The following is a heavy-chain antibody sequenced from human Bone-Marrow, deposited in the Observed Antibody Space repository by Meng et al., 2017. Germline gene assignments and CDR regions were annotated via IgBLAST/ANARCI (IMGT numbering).Heavy chain of an antibody. V-gene: IGHV1-2*06. D-gene: IGHD1-26*01. CDR1: GYTFTGYY. CDR3: ARDLVSSGSYYADAFDI. Sequence: ASVKVSCKASGYTFTGYYMHWVRQAPGQGLEWMGRINPNSGGTNYAQKFQGRVTMTRDTSISTAYMELSSLRSEDTAVYYCARDLVSSGSYYADAFDIWGQGTMVTVSS. J-gene: IGHJ3*02. CDR2: INPNSGGT.